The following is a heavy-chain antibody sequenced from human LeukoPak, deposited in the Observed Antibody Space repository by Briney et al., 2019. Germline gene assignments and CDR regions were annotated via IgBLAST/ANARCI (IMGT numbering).Heavy chain of an antibody. Sequence: PSETLSLTCTVSGGSISSNTYYWGWIRQPPGKGLEWIGSMYYSGSTYYNPSLKSRVTISVDTSKNQFSLKLSSVTASDTAVYYCARQGWFGELLSPLDYWGQGTLVTVSS. CDR2: MYYSGST. V-gene: IGHV4-39*01. CDR1: GGSISSNTYY. D-gene: IGHD3-10*01. J-gene: IGHJ4*02. CDR3: ARQGWFGELLSPLDY.